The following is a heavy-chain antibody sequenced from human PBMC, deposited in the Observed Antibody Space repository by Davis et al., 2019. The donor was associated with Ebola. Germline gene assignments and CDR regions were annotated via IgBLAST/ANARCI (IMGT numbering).Heavy chain of an antibody. D-gene: IGHD3-9*01. Sequence: PGGSLRLSCAASGFTFDDYAMHWVRQAPGKGLEWVASVSWNSDTAGYADSVQGRFTISRDNAENSLHLQMNSLRPEDTAFYYCAKAVDYDILTGTDYWGQGTLVTVSS. CDR3: AKAVDYDILTGTDY. J-gene: IGHJ4*02. V-gene: IGHV3-9*01. CDR2: VSWNSDTA. CDR1: GFTFDDYA.